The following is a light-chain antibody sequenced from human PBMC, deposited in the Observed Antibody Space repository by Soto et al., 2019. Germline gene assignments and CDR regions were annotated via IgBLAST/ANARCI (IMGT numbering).Light chain of an antibody. CDR2: DGS. Sequence: DIQMTQSPSSLSASVGDRVTITCQASQDISNYLNWYQQKPGEAPKLLISDGSNLETGVPSRFSGSGSGTHFTFTIISLQPEDFATYHCQQYEKLRLTFGGGTKVEIK. CDR3: QQYEKLRLT. V-gene: IGKV1-33*01. J-gene: IGKJ4*01. CDR1: QDISNY.